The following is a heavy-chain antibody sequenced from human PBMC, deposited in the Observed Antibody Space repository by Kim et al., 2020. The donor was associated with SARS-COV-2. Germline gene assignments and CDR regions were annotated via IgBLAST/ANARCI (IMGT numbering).Heavy chain of an antibody. V-gene: IGHV3-7*01. CDR2: IKQDGSEK. Sequence: GGSLRLSCAASGFTFSSYWMSWVRQAPGKGLEWVANIKQDGSEKYYVDSVKGRFTISRDNAKNSLYLQMNSLRAEDTAVYYCARDRPLEGGYSYGPGPRYGMDVWGQGTTVTVSS. CDR1: GFTFSSYW. J-gene: IGHJ6*02. CDR3: ARDRPLEGGYSYGPGPRYGMDV. D-gene: IGHD5-18*01.